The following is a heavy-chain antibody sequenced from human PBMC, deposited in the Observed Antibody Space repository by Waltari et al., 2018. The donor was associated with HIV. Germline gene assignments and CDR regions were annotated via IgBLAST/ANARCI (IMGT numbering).Heavy chain of an antibody. Sequence: QVQLVQSRAAVMEPGSAVQVSRKASAGACTAYAITKVRQAPGRGLEWMGGIIPIFGTANYAQKFQGRVTITADESTSTAYMELSSLRSEDTAVYYCARRPTVTSGFDYWGQGTLVTVSS. V-gene: IGHV1-69*01. CDR3: ARRPTVTSGFDY. D-gene: IGHD4-17*01. J-gene: IGHJ4*02. CDR1: AGACTAYA. CDR2: IIPIFGTA.